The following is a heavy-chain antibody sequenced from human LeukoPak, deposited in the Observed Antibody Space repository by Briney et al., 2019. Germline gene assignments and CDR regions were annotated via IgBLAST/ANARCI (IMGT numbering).Heavy chain of an antibody. Sequence: GGSLRLSCAASGFTFSSYAVYWVRRTPGKGLEYVSVISGNGVSTHYATSVKGRFTISRDNSKNTLYLQMGSLRVEDMAVYYCARDASDIVVVPAAVGPFDLWGQGTLVTVSS. CDR3: ARDASDIVVVPAAVGPFDL. V-gene: IGHV3-64*01. CDR1: GFTFSSYA. J-gene: IGHJ4*02. D-gene: IGHD2-2*01. CDR2: ISGNGVST.